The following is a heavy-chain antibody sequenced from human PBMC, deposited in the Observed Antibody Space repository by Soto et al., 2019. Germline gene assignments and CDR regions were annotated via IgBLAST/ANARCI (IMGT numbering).Heavy chain of an antibody. CDR1: GGSASSGSYY. Sequence: PSETLSLTCTVSGGSASSGSYYRSWIRQPPGKGLEWIGYIYYSGSTNYNPSLKSRVTISVDTSKNQFSLKLSSVTAADTAVYYCARGHSITIFGVVIGPFDYWGQGTLVTVSS. V-gene: IGHV4-61*01. CDR2: IYYSGST. J-gene: IGHJ4*02. CDR3: ARGHSITIFGVVIGPFDY. D-gene: IGHD3-3*01.